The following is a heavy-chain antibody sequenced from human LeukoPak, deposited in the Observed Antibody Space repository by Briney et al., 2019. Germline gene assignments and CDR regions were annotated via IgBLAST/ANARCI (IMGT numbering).Heavy chain of an antibody. Sequence: ASVTLSFTVSGYTLTELSMHWVRQAPGKGLEWMGGFDPEDGETIYAQKFQGRVTMTEDTSTDTAYMELSSLRSEDTAVYYCATSYCSSTSCSPYYYYGMDVWGQGTTVTVSS. CDR1: GYTLTELS. D-gene: IGHD2-2*01. V-gene: IGHV1-24*01. CDR3: ATSYCSSTSCSPYYYYGMDV. J-gene: IGHJ6*02. CDR2: FDPEDGET.